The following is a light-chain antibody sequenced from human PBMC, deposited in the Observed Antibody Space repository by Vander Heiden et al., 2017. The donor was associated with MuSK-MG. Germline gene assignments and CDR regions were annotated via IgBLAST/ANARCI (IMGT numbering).Light chain of an antibody. CDR1: QSVSSN. CDR2: GAS. Sequence: EIVMTQSPATLSVSPGERATLSCRASQSVSSNLAWYQQKPGQAPRLLIYGASTRASGIPARLSGSGYGKEFTLTISSLQAEDFGVYYCQQEIKWPPWPFGQGTKVGNQT. CDR3: QQEIKWPPWP. J-gene: IGKJ1*01. V-gene: IGKV3-15*01.